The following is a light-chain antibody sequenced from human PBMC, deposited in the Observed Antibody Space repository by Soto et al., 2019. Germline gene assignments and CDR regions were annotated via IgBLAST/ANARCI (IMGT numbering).Light chain of an antibody. Sequence: DIQMTQSPSTLSASVGDRVTITCRASQSISSWLAWYQQKPVKAPKLLIYKASTLESGVPSRFSGSGSGTEFTLTISSLQPDDFATYYCQQYSGYWTFGQGTKVEIK. CDR3: QQYSGYWT. J-gene: IGKJ1*01. CDR2: KAS. CDR1: QSISSW. V-gene: IGKV1-5*03.